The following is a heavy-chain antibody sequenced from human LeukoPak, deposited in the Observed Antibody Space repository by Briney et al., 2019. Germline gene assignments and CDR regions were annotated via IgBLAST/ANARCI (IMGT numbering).Heavy chain of an antibody. CDR1: GFTFDDYA. CDR3: AKDATAPPYYYYGMDV. CDR2: ISWNSGSI. J-gene: IGHJ6*02. V-gene: IGHV3-9*01. D-gene: IGHD6-6*01. Sequence: GGSLRLSCAASGFTFDDYAMHWVRQAPGKGLEWVSGISWNSGSIGYADSVKGRFTISRDNAKNSLNLQMNSLRAEDTALYYCAKDATAPPYYYYGMDVWGQGTTVTVSS.